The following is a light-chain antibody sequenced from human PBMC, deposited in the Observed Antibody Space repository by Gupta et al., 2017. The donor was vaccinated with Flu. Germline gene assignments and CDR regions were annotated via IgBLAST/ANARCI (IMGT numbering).Light chain of an antibody. Sequence: SSALRQPPSLSVSPGQTANITCPGDELDDKYVSWYQVKAGQSPVEVIHQNKRRPPGIPERFSGSSSRNTATLTIRETQPIDEADYYCHTWDTDTGVFGGGTKLTVL. CDR3: HTWDTDTGV. V-gene: IGLV3-1*01. J-gene: IGLJ3*02. CDR2: QNK. CDR1: ELDDKY.